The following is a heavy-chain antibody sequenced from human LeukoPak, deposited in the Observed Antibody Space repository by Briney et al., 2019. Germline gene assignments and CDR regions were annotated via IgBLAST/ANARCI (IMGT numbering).Heavy chain of an antibody. Sequence: SETLSLTCAVNVGPFSGYYWSWVRQPPGKGLEWIGEIDHSGSTNYNPSLKSRVTISVDTSKNQFSLKLSSVTAADTAVYYCAMSPRSPYYYYYMDVWGKGTTVTVSS. V-gene: IGHV4-34*09. CDR2: IDHSGST. CDR1: VGPFSGYY. J-gene: IGHJ6*03. CDR3: AMSPRSPYYYYYMDV.